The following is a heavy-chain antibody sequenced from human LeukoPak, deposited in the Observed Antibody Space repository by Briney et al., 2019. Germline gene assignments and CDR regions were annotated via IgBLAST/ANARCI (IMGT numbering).Heavy chain of an antibody. CDR2: IWYDGSNK. V-gene: IGHV3-33*08. D-gene: IGHD6-13*01. CDR3: ARGGSSSCPDY. J-gene: IGHJ4*02. Sequence: GGSLRLSCAASGFTVSSNYMSWVRQAPGKGLEWVAVIWYDGSNKYYADSVKGRFTISRDNSKNTLYLQMNSLRAEDTAVYYCARGGSSSCPDYWGQGTLVTVSS. CDR1: GFTVSSNY.